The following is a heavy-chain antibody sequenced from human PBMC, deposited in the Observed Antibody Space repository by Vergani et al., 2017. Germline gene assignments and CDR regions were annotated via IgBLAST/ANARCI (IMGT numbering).Heavy chain of an antibody. D-gene: IGHD3-22*01. V-gene: IGHV3-NL1*01. CDR1: GFPFSSYG. Sequence: QVQLVESGGGVVQPGRSLRLSCAASGFPFSSYGMHWVRQAPGKGLEWVSVLYSGGSTYYADSVKGRFTISRDNSKNTLYLQMNSLRAEDTAVYYCATQYDSSGYSKRDYFDYWGQGTLVTVSS. CDR2: LYSGGST. CDR3: ATQYDSSGYSKRDYFDY. J-gene: IGHJ4*02.